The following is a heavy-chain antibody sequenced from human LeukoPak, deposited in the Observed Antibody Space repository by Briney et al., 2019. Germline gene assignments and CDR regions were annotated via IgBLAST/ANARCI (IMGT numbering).Heavy chain of an antibody. CDR1: GFTFSSYS. Sequence: GGSLRLSCAASGFTFSSYSMNWVRQAPGKGLEWVSYISSSSSTIYYADSVKGRFTISRDNAKNSLYLQMNSLRAEDTAVYYCARDPTYYYDSSRGAFDIWGQGTMVTVSS. CDR2: ISSSSSTI. CDR3: ARDPTYYYDSSRGAFDI. V-gene: IGHV3-48*01. J-gene: IGHJ3*02. D-gene: IGHD3-22*01.